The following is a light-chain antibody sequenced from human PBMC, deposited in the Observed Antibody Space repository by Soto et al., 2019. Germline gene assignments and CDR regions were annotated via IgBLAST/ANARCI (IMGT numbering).Light chain of an antibody. J-gene: IGKJ2*01. Sequence: ENVLTQSPGTLSLSPGQRATLSCRASQTVTNSFFAWYQRKPGQAPRLLIYGISTRATGIPDRFSGSGSGTDFTLTISCLEHEDFVVYYCQQYSTLPHTFGQGTKLEV. CDR3: QQYSTLPHT. CDR1: QTVTNSF. V-gene: IGKV3-20*01. CDR2: GIS.